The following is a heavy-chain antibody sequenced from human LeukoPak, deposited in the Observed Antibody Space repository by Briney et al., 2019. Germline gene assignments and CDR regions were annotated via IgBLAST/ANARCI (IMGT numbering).Heavy chain of an antibody. CDR2: IYYSGST. CDR3: ASTFLTTLRAFDI. CDR1: GGSISSGDYY. V-gene: IGHV4-30-4*08. Sequence: SETLSLTCTVSGGSISSGDYYWSWIRQPPGKGLEWIGYIYYSGSTYYNPSLKSRVTISVDTSKNQFSLKLSSVTAADTAVYYCASTFLTTLRAFDIWGQGTMVTVSS. J-gene: IGHJ3*02. D-gene: IGHD2/OR15-2a*01.